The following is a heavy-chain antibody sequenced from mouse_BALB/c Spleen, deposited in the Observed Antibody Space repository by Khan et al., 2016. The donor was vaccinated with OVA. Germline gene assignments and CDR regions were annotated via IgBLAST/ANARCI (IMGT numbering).Heavy chain of an antibody. CDR1: GFSLSRYN. Sequence: QVQLKQSGPGLVAPSQSLSITCTVSGFSLSRYNVNWVRQPPGKGLEWLGMIWGGGSTDYNSGFKSRLTISKDNSKSQVFLKMNRLQTDDTAMYYCGRAYYRYDGYYAMDYWGQGTSVTVSS. J-gene: IGHJ4*01. CDR3: GRAYYRYDGYYAMDY. D-gene: IGHD2-14*01. CDR2: IWGGGST. V-gene: IGHV2-6-4*01.